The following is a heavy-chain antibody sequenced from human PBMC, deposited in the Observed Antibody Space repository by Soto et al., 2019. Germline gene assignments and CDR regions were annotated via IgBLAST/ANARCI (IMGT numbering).Heavy chain of an antibody. CDR1: GFTFSSYA. Sequence: GGSLRLSCAASGFTFSSYAMSWVRQAPGKGLEWVSAISGSGGSTYYADSVKGRFTISRDNSKNTLYLQMNSLRAEDTAVYYCARNTYYYGSGSYFWSNYWGQGTLVTVSS. D-gene: IGHD3-10*01. J-gene: IGHJ4*02. CDR3: ARNTYYYGSGSYFWSNY. CDR2: ISGSGGST. V-gene: IGHV3-23*01.